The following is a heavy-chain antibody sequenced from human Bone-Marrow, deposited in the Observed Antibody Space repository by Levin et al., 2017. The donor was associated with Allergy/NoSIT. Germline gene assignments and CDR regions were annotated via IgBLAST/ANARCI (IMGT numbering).Heavy chain of an antibody. J-gene: IGHJ4*02. CDR2: ISSSSSTM. V-gene: IGHV3-48*01. CDR1: GFTFSSYS. CDR3: ARDSYGDYAIDY. D-gene: IGHD4-17*01. Sequence: GGSLRLSCAASGFTFSSYSMNWVRQAPGKGLEWVSYISSSSSTMYYADSVKGRFTITSDNAKKSLYLQMDSSTSEDTGVYFCARDSYGDYAIDYWGQGTLVTVSS.